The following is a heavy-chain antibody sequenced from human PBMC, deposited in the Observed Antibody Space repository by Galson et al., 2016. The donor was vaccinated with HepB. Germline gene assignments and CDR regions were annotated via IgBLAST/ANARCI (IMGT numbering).Heavy chain of an antibody. CDR2: LNPSGGST. D-gene: IGHD4-23*01. J-gene: IGHJ4*02. CDR1: EYTFISYH. V-gene: IGHV1-46*01. Sequence: SVKVSCKASEYTFISYHMHWVRQARGQGLEWMGILNPSGGSTSYAQKFQGRVTMTRDPSTSTVYMERSSLKSEATAVYYSARVLCGGKGEIDYWGQGTLVTVSS. CDR3: ARVLCGGKGEIDY.